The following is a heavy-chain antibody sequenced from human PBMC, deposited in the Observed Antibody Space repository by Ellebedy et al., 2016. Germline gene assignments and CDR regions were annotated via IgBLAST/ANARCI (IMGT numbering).Heavy chain of an antibody. CDR1: GFSFSDYY. J-gene: IGHJ4*02. CDR2: IWYDGSNK. CDR3: ARDRISASGIFDY. Sequence: GESLKTSCATSGFSFSDYYMSSIRQPRGQGLEWAAVIWYDGSNKYYADSVKCRFTITRDNSKNTLYLQMNSLSAEYTAVYYCARDRISASGIFDYWGQGTLVTVSS. D-gene: IGHD6-13*01. V-gene: IGHV3-33*01.